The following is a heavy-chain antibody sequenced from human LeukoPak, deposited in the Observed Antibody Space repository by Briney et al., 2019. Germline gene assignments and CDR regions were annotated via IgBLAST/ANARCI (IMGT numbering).Heavy chain of an antibody. CDR2: ISYSGST. D-gene: IGHD3-10*01. CDR3: ARDSALYGSGTFDY. V-gene: IGHV4-4*02. Sequence: PSGTLSLTCAVSGGSISSSNWWSWVRQPPGKGLEWIGEISYSGSTHYSPSLKSRVTISVDKSKNQFSLKLSSVTAADTAVYYYARDSALYGSGTFDYWGQGTLVTVSS. J-gene: IGHJ4*02. CDR1: GGSISSSNW.